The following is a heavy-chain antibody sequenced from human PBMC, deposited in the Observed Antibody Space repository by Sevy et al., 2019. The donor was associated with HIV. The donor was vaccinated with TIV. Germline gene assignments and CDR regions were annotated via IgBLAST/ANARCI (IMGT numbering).Heavy chain of an antibody. J-gene: IGHJ4*02. CDR2: ISDSGST. D-gene: IGHD3-22*01. V-gene: IGHV4-59*01. Sequence: SETLSLTCTVSGASISSYYWSWIRQPPGRGLEWIGYISDSGSTTYHPSLKSRVTIALDSSENQFSLKLNSVTAADTAFYYCARTPATTVVDYYFQGHNYYFDYWGQGALVTVSS. CDR1: GASISSYY. CDR3: ARTPATTVVDYYFQGHNYYFDY.